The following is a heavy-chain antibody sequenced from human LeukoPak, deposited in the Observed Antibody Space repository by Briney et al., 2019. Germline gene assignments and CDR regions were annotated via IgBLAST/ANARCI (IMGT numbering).Heavy chain of an antibody. CDR1: GFTFSSYS. D-gene: IGHD2-21*02. Sequence: GGSRRLSCAASGFTFSSYSINWVRQAPGKGLEWVSYISSSGGAIYYADSVKGRFTISRDNAKKSLLLQMNSLRAEDTAVYHCARGGVPGVTAIQSHAFDIWGQGTMVTVSS. V-gene: IGHV3-48*04. J-gene: IGHJ3*02. CDR2: ISSSGGAI. CDR3: ARGGVPGVTAIQSHAFDI.